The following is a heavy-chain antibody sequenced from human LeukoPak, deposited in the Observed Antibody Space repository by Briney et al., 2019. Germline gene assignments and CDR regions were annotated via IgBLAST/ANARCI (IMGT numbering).Heavy chain of an antibody. CDR2: IIPIFGTA. D-gene: IGHD1-1*01. CDR3: ARETLAWNPHYMDV. J-gene: IGHJ6*03. Sequence: ASVKVSCKASGGTFSSYAISWVRQAPGQGLEWMGRIIPIFGTANYAQKFQGRVTITTDESTSTAYMELSSLRSEDTAVYYCARETLAWNPHYMDVWGKGTTVTVSS. V-gene: IGHV1-69*05. CDR1: GGTFSSYA.